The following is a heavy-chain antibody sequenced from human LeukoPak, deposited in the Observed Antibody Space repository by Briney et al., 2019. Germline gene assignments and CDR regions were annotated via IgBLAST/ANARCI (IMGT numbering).Heavy chain of an antibody. Sequence: PSETLSLTCTVSGGSISSSSYYWGWIRQPPGKGLEWIGSIYYSGSTYYNPSLKSRVTISVDTSKNQFSLKLSSVTAADTAVYYRARYYGSGSLYGMDVWGQGTTVTVSS. J-gene: IGHJ6*02. D-gene: IGHD3-10*01. V-gene: IGHV4-39*07. CDR1: GGSISSSSYY. CDR3: ARYYGSGSLYGMDV. CDR2: IYYSGST.